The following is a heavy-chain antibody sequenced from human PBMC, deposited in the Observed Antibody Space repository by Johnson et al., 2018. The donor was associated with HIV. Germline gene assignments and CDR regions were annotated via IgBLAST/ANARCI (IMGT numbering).Heavy chain of an antibody. V-gene: IGHV3-30*04. Sequence: QVQLVESGGGVVQPGRSLGLSCAASGFSFSSYAMHWVRQAPGKGLEWVASLSYDGSTKDYADSVKGRFTISSDISKNLLYLQMNSLRTEDTAVYYCARVYYYDNKDGFDIWGQGTTVTVSS. CDR3: ARVYYYDNKDGFDI. J-gene: IGHJ3*02. CDR1: GFSFSSYA. D-gene: IGHD3-22*01. CDR2: LSYDGSTK.